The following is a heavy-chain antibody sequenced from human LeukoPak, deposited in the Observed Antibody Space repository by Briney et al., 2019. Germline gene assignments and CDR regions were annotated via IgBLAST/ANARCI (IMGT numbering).Heavy chain of an antibody. CDR3: ATTKGYSSGWYGGLDY. CDR2: INHSGST. Sequence: ASETLSLTCAVYGGSFSGYYWSWIRQPPGKGLEWIGEINHSGSTNYNPSLKSRVTISVDTSKNQFSLKLSSVTAADTAVYYCATTKGYSSGWYGGLDYWGQGTLVTVSS. CDR1: GGSFSGYY. D-gene: IGHD6-19*01. J-gene: IGHJ4*02. V-gene: IGHV4-34*01.